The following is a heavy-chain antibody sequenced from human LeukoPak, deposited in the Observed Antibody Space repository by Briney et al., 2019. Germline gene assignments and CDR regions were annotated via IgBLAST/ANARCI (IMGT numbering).Heavy chain of an antibody. V-gene: IGHV3-30*18. CDR3: AKSATVTTKGSFDY. D-gene: IGHD4-17*01. Sequence: PGRSLRLSCAASGSTFSSYGMHWVRQAPGKGLEWVAVISYDGSNKYYADSVKGRFTISRDNSKNTLYLQMNSLRAEDTAVYYCAKSATVTTKGSFDYWGQGTLVTVSS. CDR1: GSTFSSYG. CDR2: ISYDGSNK. J-gene: IGHJ4*02.